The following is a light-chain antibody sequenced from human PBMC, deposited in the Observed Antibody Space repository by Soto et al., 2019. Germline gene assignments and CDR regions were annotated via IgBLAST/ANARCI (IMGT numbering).Light chain of an antibody. CDR3: QQSNYWWT. J-gene: IGKJ1*01. CDR2: GAS. CDR1: QSVRSK. V-gene: IGKV3-15*01. Sequence: ETGMTQSPATLSVSLGERATVSCRASQSVRSKVAWYQQRPGQAPRLLIYGASTRATGIPARFSGSGSGTEFTLTISSLQSEDFAVYYCQQSNYWWTFGQGTKVEIK.